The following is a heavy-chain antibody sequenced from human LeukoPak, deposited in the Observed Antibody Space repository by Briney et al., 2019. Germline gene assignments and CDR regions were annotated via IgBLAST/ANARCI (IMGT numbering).Heavy chain of an antibody. CDR2: ISAYNGNT. J-gene: IGHJ4*02. Sequence: GASVKVSCKASGYTFTSYGFSWVRQPPGQGLEWVGWISAYNGNTNNAQKLQGRVTMTTDTSTSTAYMELRSLRSDDTAVYYCARDRPGGSGYSYWGQGTLVTVSS. V-gene: IGHV1-18*01. CDR3: ARDRPGGSGYSY. CDR1: GYTFTSYG. D-gene: IGHD5-12*01.